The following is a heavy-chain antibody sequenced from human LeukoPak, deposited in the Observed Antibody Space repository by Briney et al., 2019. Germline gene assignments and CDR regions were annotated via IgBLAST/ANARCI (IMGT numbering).Heavy chain of an antibody. CDR1: GFTFDDYA. J-gene: IGHJ6*03. CDR2: ISWNSGSI. D-gene: IGHD6-6*01. V-gene: IGHV3-9*01. Sequence: GGSLRLSCAASGFTFDDYAMHWVRQAPGKGLEWVSGISWNSGSIGYADSVKGRFTISRDNAKNSLYLQMNSLRAEDTALYYCAKSASSSDSYYYYYMDVWGKGTTVTVSS. CDR3: AKSASSSDSYYYYYMDV.